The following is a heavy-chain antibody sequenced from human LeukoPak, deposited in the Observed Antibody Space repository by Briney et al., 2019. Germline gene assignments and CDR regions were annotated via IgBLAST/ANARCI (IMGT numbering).Heavy chain of an antibody. D-gene: IGHD3-22*01. CDR3: ARGAYYYDSSGYRYYYGMDV. V-gene: IGHV3-23*01. Sequence: AGGSLRLSCAASGFTFSSYAMSWVRQAPGKGLEWVSAISGSGGSTYYADSVKGRFTISRDNSKNTLYLQMNSLRAEDTAVYYCARGAYYYDSSGYRYYYGMDVWGQGTTVTVSS. CDR1: GFTFSSYA. CDR2: ISGSGGST. J-gene: IGHJ6*02.